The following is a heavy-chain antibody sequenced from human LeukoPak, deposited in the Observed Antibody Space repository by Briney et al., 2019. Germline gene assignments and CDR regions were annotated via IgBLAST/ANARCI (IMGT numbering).Heavy chain of an antibody. V-gene: IGHV1-2*06. D-gene: IGHD3-10*01. CDR1: GCTFTGYY. CDR2: INPNSGGT. Sequence: ASVKVSCKASGCTFTGYYMHWVRQAPGQGLEWMGRINPNSGGTNYAQKFQGRVTMTRDTSISTAYMELSRLRSDDTAVYYCARADEVLLWFGDLDYWGQGTLVTVSS. J-gene: IGHJ4*02. CDR3: ARADEVLLWFGDLDY.